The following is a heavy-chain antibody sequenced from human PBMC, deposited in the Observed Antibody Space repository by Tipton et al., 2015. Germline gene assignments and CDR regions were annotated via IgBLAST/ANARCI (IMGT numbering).Heavy chain of an antibody. J-gene: IGHJ4*02. Sequence: LRLSCTVSGYSIRSYYWSWIRQPPGKGLEWIGYIFYTGGTYYNPSLKSRVTMSIDTWESQFSLRLTSVTAADTAIYYCAREPTNGNYFDDWGQGTLVTVSS. CDR1: GYSIRSYY. D-gene: IGHD1-14*01. CDR3: AREPTNGNYFDD. CDR2: IFYTGGT. V-gene: IGHV4-59*01.